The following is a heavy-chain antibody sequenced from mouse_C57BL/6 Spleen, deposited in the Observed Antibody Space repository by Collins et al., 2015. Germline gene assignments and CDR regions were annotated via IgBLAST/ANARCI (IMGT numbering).Heavy chain of an antibody. CDR1: GFNIKDYY. CDR2: IDPENGDT. J-gene: IGHJ2*01. CDR3: NAWGGYYGHFDY. Sequence: VQLQQSGAELVRSGASVKLSCTASGFNIKDYYMHWVKQRPEQGLEWIGWIDPENGDTEYAPKFQGKATMTADTSSNTAYLQLSSLTSEDTAVYYCNAWGGYYGHFDYWGQGTTLTVSS. D-gene: IGHD1-2*01. V-gene: IGHV14-4*02.